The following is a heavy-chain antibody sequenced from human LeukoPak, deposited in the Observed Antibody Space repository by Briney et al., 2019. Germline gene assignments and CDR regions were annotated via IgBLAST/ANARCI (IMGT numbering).Heavy chain of an antibody. CDR1: GYTFTSYG. CDR3: ARALHDDSSGYPFDY. V-gene: IGHV1-18*01. D-gene: IGHD3-22*01. CDR2: ISAYNGNT. Sequence: ASVNVSCKASGYTFTSYGISWVRQAPGQGLEWMGWISAYNGNTNYAQKLQGRVTMTTDTSTSTAYMELRSLRSDDTAVYYCARALHDDSSGYPFDYWGQGTLVTVSS. J-gene: IGHJ4*02.